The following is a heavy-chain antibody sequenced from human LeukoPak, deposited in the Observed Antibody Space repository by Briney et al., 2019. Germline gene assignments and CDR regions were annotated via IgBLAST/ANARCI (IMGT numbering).Heavy chain of an antibody. D-gene: IGHD4-17*01. CDR3: ARDLDYGDYVYGY. CDR2: IYSGGST. CDR1: GFTVSSNY. J-gene: IGHJ4*02. V-gene: IGHV3-66*02. Sequence: GGSLRLSCAASGFTVSSNYMSWVRQAPGKGLEWVSVIYSGGSTCYADSVKGRFTISRDNSKNTLYLQMNSLRAEDTAVYYCARDLDYGDYVYGYWGQGTLVTVSS.